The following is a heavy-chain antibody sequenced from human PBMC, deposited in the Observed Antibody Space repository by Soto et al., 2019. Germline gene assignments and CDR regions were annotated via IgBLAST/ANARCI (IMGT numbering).Heavy chain of an antibody. CDR1: GGSISSLY. J-gene: IGHJ5*01. CDR2: VYYSGST. D-gene: IGHD2-2*01. Sequence: SETLSLTCTVSGGSISSLYWSWIRQPPGKGLEWIGYVYYSGSTKYNPSLKSRVTISIDPSKNQFSLKVNSVTAADTAVYYCAREVGCSSTRCYANSWFDSWGQGTLVTVSS. V-gene: IGHV4-59*01. CDR3: AREVGCSSTRCYANSWFDS.